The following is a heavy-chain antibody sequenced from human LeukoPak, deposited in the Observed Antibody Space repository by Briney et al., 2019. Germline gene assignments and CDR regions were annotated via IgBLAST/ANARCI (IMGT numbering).Heavy chain of an antibody. CDR3: AKDLAAASTFDY. J-gene: IGHJ4*02. Sequence: GGSLRLSCAASGFTFSSYAMSWVRQAPGKGLEWVSVISGSGGSTYYADSVKGRFTISRDNSKNTLYLQMNSLRAEDTAVYYCAKDLAAASTFDYWGQGTLVTVSS. CDR2: ISGSGGST. V-gene: IGHV3-23*01. CDR1: GFTFSSYA. D-gene: IGHD6-13*01.